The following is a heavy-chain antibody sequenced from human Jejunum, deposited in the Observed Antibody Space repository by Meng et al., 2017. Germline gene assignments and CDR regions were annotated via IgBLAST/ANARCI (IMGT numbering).Heavy chain of an antibody. CDR2: IYHGGDT. J-gene: IGHJ4*02. Sequence: QVQLQESGPGLVRPSVTLTLTCSVSGDSISSNNRWTWVRQPPGRGLEWIGEIYHGGDTNYNPSLTSPVTISVDKSKNQFILRLNSVTAADTAIYYCARDWGCRDGYCFSGLLEFWGQGILVTVSS. D-gene: IGHD2-15*01. CDR1: GDSISSNNR. V-gene: IGHV4-4*02. CDR3: ARDWGCRDGYCFSGLLEF.